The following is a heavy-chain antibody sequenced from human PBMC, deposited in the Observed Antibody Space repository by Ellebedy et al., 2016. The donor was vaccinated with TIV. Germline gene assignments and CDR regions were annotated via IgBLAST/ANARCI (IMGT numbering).Heavy chain of an antibody. V-gene: IGHV4-39*01. CDR3: ARSLLIFTFDKCYFDL. D-gene: IGHD3/OR15-3a*01. CDR2: IFDSGST. CDR1: GGSISGSSYY. Sequence: SETLSLTCTVSGGSISGSSYYWGWIRQPPGKGLEWIGNIFDSGSTYYDPSLKSRVTISVDTSKNQFSLKLSSVTAAETAVYYCARSLLIFTFDKCYFDLWGRGTLVTVSS. J-gene: IGHJ2*01.